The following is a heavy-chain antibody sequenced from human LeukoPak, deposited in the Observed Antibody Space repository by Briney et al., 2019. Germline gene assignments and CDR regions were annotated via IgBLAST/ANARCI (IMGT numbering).Heavy chain of an antibody. D-gene: IGHD6-19*01. CDR3: ASWPVGWYGEDS. V-gene: IGHV3-23*01. CDR2: VSGSGDNT. CDR1: GFPFTSQA. J-gene: IGHJ4*02. Sequence: GGSLRLSCAASGFPFTSQAMTWVRQAPGKGLEWVSAVSGSGDNTYYADSVKGRFTISRDNSRDTLYLQMNSLRVEDTAVYYCASWPVGWYGEDSWGQGTLVTVSS.